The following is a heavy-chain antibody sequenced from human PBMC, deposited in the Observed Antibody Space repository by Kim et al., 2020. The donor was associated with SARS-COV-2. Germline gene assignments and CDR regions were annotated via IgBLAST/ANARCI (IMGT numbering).Heavy chain of an antibody. V-gene: IGHV4-39*01. CDR3: ARHYLPAYYYDSSDTIDY. CDR1: GGSISSSSYH. D-gene: IGHD3-22*01. J-gene: IGHJ4*02. CDR2: IYYSGST. Sequence: SETLSLTCTVSGGSISSSSYHWGWIRQPPGKGLEWIGSIYYSGSTYYNPSLKSRVTISEDTSKNQFSLKLSSVTAADTAVYYFARHYLPAYYYDSSDTIDYWGQGTLVTVSS.